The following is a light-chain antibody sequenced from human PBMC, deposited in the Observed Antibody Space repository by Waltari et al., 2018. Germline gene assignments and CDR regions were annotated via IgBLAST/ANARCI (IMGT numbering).Light chain of an antibody. J-gene: IGLJ2*01. CDR3: CSYAGSSPHVI. Sequence: QSALTQPASVSGSPGQSITISCTGSSSDVGSYKFVSWYQQHPGKAPQLMIYGGSRRPSGVSKRLSGSKSGNTASLTISGLRAEDEADYYCCSYAGSSPHVIFGGGTKLTVL. CDR2: GGS. V-gene: IGLV2-23*01. CDR1: SSDVGSYKF.